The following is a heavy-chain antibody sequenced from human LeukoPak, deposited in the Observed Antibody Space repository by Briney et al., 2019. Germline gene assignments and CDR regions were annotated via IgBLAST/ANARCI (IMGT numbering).Heavy chain of an antibody. J-gene: IGHJ6*02. CDR3: ARTKTYFYYYMDV. CDR1: GGSINSRGYY. CDR2: IDYSGST. V-gene: IGHV4-39*01. Sequence: SETLSLTCTVSGGSINSRGYYWGWIRQPPGKGLEWIGNIDYSGSTYNNPSLRSRVTISVDTSKNQFSLGLRSVTASDTAVYYCARTKTYFYYYMDVWGQGTTVTVSS.